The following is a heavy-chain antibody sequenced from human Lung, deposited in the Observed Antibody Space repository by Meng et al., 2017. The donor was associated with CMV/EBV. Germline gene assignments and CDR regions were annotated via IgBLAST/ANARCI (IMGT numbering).Heavy chain of an antibody. CDR2: IDSDGRDI. D-gene: IGHD1-26*01. CDR1: GFTLSRYW. V-gene: IGHV3-74*03. J-gene: IGHJ4*02. Sequence: EVRFGEAGGGLVQPWGSLRLSFAVLGFTLSRYWMNWVRQAPGKGLEWVSRIDSDGRDITYAASVRGRFTISRDDAKNTLYLQMNSLRVEDTAVYYCARGVAESLGWEMGYWGQGTLVTVSS. CDR3: ARGVAESLGWEMGY.